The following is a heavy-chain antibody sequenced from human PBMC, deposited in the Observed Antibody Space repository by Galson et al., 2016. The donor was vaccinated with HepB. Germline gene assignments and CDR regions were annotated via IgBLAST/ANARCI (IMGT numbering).Heavy chain of an antibody. CDR2: INPSGGST. V-gene: IGHV1-46*03. J-gene: IGHJ3*02. CDR3: ARVKWLRSPFDM. Sequence: SCKASGYSFTGYYMHWVRQAPGQGLEWMGMINPSGGSTTYTQKFLGRVTMTRDMSTSTVYMELRSLRSEDTAVYYCARVKWLRSPFDMWGQGTMFTVSS. D-gene: IGHD5-12*01. CDR1: GYSFTGYY.